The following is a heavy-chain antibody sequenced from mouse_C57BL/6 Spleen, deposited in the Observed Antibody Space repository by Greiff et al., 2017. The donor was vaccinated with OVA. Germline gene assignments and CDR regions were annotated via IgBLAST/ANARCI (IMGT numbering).Heavy chain of an antibody. Sequence: EVQGVESGGGLVKPGGSLKLSCAASGFTFSDYGMHWVRQAPEKGLEWVAYISSGSSTIYYADTVKGRFTISRDNAKNTLFLQMTSLRSEDTAMYYCAKTTVDYAMDYWGQGTSVTVSS. D-gene: IGHD1-1*01. CDR2: ISSGSSTI. J-gene: IGHJ4*01. V-gene: IGHV5-17*01. CDR1: GFTFSDYG. CDR3: AKTTVDYAMDY.